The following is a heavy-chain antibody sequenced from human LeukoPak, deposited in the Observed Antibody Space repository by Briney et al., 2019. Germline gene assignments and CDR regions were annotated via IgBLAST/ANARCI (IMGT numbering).Heavy chain of an antibody. D-gene: IGHD2/OR15-2a*01. CDR2: IYYTGST. J-gene: IGHJ6*02. V-gene: IGHV4-59*01. Sequence: SETLSLTCSVSGGSITGSYWTWIRQPPGKGLEWIGWIYYTGSTTHSPSLCSRVTISLDTSKNHFSLQLTSVTPADTAMYYCARVGSHVDYFSWGPESSSYYALDVWGQGTTVSVSS. CDR3: ARVGSHVDYFSWGPESSSYYALDV. CDR1: GGSITGSY.